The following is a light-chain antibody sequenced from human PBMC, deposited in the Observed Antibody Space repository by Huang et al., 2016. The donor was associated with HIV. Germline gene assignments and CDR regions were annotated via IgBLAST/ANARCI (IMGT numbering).Light chain of an antibody. CDR1: QSVSSNC. V-gene: IGKV3-20*01. CDR2: GAS. CDR3: QQYGDSPQT. J-gene: IGKJ2*01. Sequence: IVLTQSPGTLSLSPRERATLSCRASQSVSSNCLAWYQQKPGQAPRLLIYGASSRATGIPERFSGSGSGTDVTLTINRLEPEDFAVYFCQQYGDSPQTFGQGTRLEIK.